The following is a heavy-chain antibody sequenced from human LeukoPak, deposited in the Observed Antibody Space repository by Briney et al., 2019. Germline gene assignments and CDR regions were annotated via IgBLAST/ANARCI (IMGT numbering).Heavy chain of an antibody. CDR1: GYTFTGYY. J-gene: IGHJ4*02. CDR2: INPNSGGT. V-gene: IGHV1-2*02. CDR3: ARDLYCSSTSCSGY. D-gene: IGHD2-2*01. Sequence: GASVKVSCKASGYTFTGYYMHWVRQAPGQGLEWMGWINPNSGGTNYAQKFQGRVTMTRDTSISTAYMELSRLRSDDTAVYYCARDLYCSSTSCSGYWGQGTLVTVSS.